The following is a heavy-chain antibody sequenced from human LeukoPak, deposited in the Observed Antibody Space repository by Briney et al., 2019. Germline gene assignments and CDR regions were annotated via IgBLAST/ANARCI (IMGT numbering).Heavy chain of an antibody. CDR2: IYYSGST. CDR1: GGSISSSYYY. V-gene: IGHV4-61*01. D-gene: IGHD5-18*01. CDR3: ARDGVDSYGSYYYYGMDV. Sequence: PSETLSLTCTVSGGSISSSYYYWSWIRQPPGKGLEWIGYIYYSGSTNYNPSLKSRVTISVDTSKNQFSLKLSSVTAADTAVYCCARDGVDSYGSYYYYGMDVWGQGTTVTVSS. J-gene: IGHJ6*02.